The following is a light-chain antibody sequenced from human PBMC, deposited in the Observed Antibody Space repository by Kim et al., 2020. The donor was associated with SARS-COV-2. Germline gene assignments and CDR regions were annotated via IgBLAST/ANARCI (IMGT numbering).Light chain of an antibody. J-gene: IGKJ3*01. Sequence: VSSNLAWYQHKPGQAPRLLIYGASSRATGVPARFSGSGSGTEFTLTISSLQSEDLALYYCQQYNNWLTFGPGTKVD. CDR1: VSSN. CDR2: GAS. V-gene: IGKV3-15*01. CDR3: QQYNNWLT.